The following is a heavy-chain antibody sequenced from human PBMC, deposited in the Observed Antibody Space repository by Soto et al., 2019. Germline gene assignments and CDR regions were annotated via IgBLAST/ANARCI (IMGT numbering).Heavy chain of an antibody. J-gene: IGHJ6*02. CDR3: ARSVIAPRLNYYYGMDV. CDR1: GYTFTSYY. Sequence: ASVKVSCKASGYTFTSYYMHWVRQAPGQGLEWMGIINPSGGSTGYAQKFQGRVTMTRDTSTSTVYMELSSLRSEDTAVYYCARSVIAPRLNYYYGMDVWGQGTTVTVSS. D-gene: IGHD6-6*01. CDR2: INPSGGST. V-gene: IGHV1-46*01.